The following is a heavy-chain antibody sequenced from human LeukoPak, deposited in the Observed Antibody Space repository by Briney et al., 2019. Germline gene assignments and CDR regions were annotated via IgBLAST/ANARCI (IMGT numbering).Heavy chain of an antibody. CDR3: ARGRSGSYYFDY. CDR1: VGSISSGTYY. J-gene: IGHJ4*02. CDR2: MDISGTT. D-gene: IGHD1-26*01. V-gene: IGHV4-61*02. Sequence: SQTLSLTCTVSVGSISSGTYYWSWIRQPAGKGLEWIGRMDISGTTNYNPSLKSRVTISVDTSKNQFSLRLNSVTAADTAVYYCARGRSGSYYFDYWGQGTLVTVSS.